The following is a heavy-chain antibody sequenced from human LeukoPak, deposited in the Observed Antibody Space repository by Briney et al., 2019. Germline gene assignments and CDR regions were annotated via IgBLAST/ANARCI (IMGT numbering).Heavy chain of an antibody. CDR1: GGSISSYY. CDR2: IYTSGST. V-gene: IGHV4-4*07. J-gene: IGHJ4*02. CDR3: ARARGESSIYYFDY. Sequence: SETPSLTCTVSGGSISSYYWSWIRQPAGKGLEWIGRIYTSGSTNYNPSLKSRVTMSVDTSKNQFSLQLSSVTAADTALYYCARARGESSIYYFDYWGQGTLVTVSS. D-gene: IGHD3-16*02.